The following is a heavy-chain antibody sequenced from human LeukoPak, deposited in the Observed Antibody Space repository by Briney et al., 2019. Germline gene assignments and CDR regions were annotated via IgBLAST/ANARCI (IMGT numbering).Heavy chain of an antibody. CDR1: GYTFTSYA. CDR3: ARDQLAMWFGELPPAY. V-gene: IGHV1-3*01. Sequence: ASVKVSCKASGYTFTSYAMHWVRQAPGQRLEWMGWVNAGNGNTKYSQKFQGRVTITRDTSASTAYMELSSLRSEDTAVYYCARDQLAMWFGELPPAYWGQGTLVTVSS. J-gene: IGHJ4*02. CDR2: VNAGNGNT. D-gene: IGHD3-10*01.